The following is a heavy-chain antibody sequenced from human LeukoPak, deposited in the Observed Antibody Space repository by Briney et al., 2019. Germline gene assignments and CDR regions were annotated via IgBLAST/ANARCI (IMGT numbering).Heavy chain of an antibody. CDR3: ARDGSSSGLY. CDR1: GGSISSSSYY. D-gene: IGHD6-6*01. V-gene: IGHV4-39*07. CDR2: IYYSGST. J-gene: IGHJ4*02. Sequence: PTETLSLTCTVSGGSISSSSYYWGWIRQPPGKGLEWIGSIYYSGSTYYNPSLKSRVTISVDTSKNQFSLKLSSVTAADTAVYYCARDGSSSGLYWGQGTLVTVSS.